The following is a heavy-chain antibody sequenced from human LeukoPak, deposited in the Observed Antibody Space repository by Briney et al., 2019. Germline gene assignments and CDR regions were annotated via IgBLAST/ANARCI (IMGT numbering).Heavy chain of an antibody. Sequence: PSETLSLTCTVSGGSIISYYWSWIRQPAGKGLEWIGRIYTSGSTNYNPSLKSRVTISVDKSKNQFSLKLSSVTAADTAVYYCARGAFWSGYSPDTYYYYMDVWGKGTAITVSS. D-gene: IGHD3-3*01. V-gene: IGHV4-4*07. CDR2: IYTSGST. CDR1: GGSIISYY. CDR3: ARGAFWSGYSPDTYYYYMDV. J-gene: IGHJ6*03.